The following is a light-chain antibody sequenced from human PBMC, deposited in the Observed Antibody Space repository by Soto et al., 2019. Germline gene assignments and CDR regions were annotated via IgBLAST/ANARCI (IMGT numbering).Light chain of an antibody. CDR2: GAS. V-gene: IGKV3-20*01. CDR1: QSVSSSY. CDR3: QQYGSSPFT. J-gene: IGKJ3*01. Sequence: EIVLTQSPGTLSLSPGERATLSCRASQSVSSSYLAWYQQKPGQAPRLLIYGASSRATGIPDRFRGSGSGTDFTLTISRLEPEDFAVYYCQQYGSSPFTFGPATKVDIK.